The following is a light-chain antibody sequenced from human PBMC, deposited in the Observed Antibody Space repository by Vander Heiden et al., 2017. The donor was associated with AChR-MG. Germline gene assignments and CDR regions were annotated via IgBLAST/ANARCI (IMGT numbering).Light chain of an antibody. CDR1: SSDVGGYNY. CDR3: GSYAGDYTYV. J-gene: IGLJ1*01. V-gene: IGLV2-11*01. CDR2: DVS. Sequence: QSALTQPRSVSGSPGQSVTISCTGTSSDVGGYNYVSWYQQHPGKAPKILIYDVSKWPSGVPDRFSGSKSENTASLTISGLQTEDEADYYCGSYAGDYTYVFGTGTKVTGL.